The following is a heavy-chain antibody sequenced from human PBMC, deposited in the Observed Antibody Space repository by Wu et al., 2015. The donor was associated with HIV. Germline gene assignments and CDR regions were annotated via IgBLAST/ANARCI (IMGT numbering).Heavy chain of an antibody. D-gene: IGHD3-9*01. Sequence: QVKLVQSGIEVKKSGASVKVSCKASGYTFTNYNIAWVRQAPGQGLEWMAWISTLRWLIQIMTQEGPGQRFHPGTQKHIQTSTAYMELRRLKDLKDTAVYYCSESSRGWWAFLTPWGQG. CDR3: SESSRGWWAFLTP. CDR2: ISTLRWLI. J-gene: IGHJ1*01. V-gene: IGHV1-18*01. CDR1: GYTFTNYN.